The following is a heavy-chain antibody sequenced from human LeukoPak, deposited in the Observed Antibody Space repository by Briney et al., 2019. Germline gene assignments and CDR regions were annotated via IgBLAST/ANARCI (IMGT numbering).Heavy chain of an antibody. CDR2: IYYSGST. CDR1: GGSISSYY. CDR3: ARVSQLWLNGMDV. J-gene: IGHJ6*02. V-gene: IGHV4-59*01. Sequence: SETLSLTCTVSGGSISSYYWSWIRQPPGKGLEWIGYIYYSGSTNYNPSLKGRVTISVDTSKNQFSLKLSSVTAADTAVYYCARVSQLWLNGMDVWGQGTTVTVSS. D-gene: IGHD5-18*01.